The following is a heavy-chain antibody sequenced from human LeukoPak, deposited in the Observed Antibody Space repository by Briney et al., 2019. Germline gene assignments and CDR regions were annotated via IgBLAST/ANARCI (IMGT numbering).Heavy chain of an antibody. D-gene: IGHD3-16*02. J-gene: IGHJ4*02. CDR3: ARSPIEKSPYYDYVWGSYRPIPRYYFDY. CDR1: GYTFTSYY. Sequence: ASVKVSCKASGYTFTSYYMHWVRQAPGQGLEWMGIINPSGGSTSYAQKFQGRVTMTRDTSTSTAYMGLSSLRSEDTAVYYCARSPIEKSPYYDYVWGSYRPIPRYYFDYWGQGTLVTVSS. V-gene: IGHV1-46*01. CDR2: INPSGGST.